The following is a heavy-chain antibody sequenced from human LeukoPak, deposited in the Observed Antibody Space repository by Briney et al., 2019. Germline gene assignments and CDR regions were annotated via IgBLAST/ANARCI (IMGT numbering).Heavy chain of an antibody. J-gene: IGHJ6*02. CDR2: ISSNGGST. Sequence: GGSLRLSCAASGFTFSSHAMRWVRLAPGKGLEYVSAISSNGGSTYYANSVKGRFTISRDNSKNTLYLQMGSLRAEDMAVYYCARSSLGYPHSYYYGMDVWGQGTTVTVSS. CDR1: GFTFSSHA. D-gene: IGHD5-18*01. V-gene: IGHV3-64*01. CDR3: ARSSLGYPHSYYYGMDV.